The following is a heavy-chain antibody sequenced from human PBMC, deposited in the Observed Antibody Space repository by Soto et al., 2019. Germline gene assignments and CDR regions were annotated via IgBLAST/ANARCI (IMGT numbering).Heavy chain of an antibody. CDR2: IKSKTDGGTT. CDR1: GFTFSNAW. Sequence: EVQVVESGGGLVKPGGSLRLSCAASGFTFSNAWMSWVRQAPGKGLEWVGRIKSKTDGGTTDYAAPVKGRFTISRDDSKNTLYLQMNSLKTEDTAVYYCTTAYYDFWSGYSPLGYWGQGTLVTVSS. CDR3: TTAYYDFWSGYSPLGY. V-gene: IGHV3-15*01. D-gene: IGHD3-3*01. J-gene: IGHJ4*02.